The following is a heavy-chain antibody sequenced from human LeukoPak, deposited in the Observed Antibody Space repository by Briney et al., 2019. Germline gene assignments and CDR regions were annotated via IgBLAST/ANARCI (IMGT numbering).Heavy chain of an antibody. CDR2: ISYDGSNK. Sequence: GRSLRLSCAASGFTFSSYAMHWVRQAPGKGLEWVAVISYDGSNKYYADSVKGRFTISRDNSKNTLYLQMNSLRAEDTAVYYCARDPFNYYYGSGSYYYYYYGMDVWGQGTTVTVSS. V-gene: IGHV3-30*04. CDR3: ARDPFNYYYGSGSYYYYYYGMDV. J-gene: IGHJ6*02. D-gene: IGHD3-10*01. CDR1: GFTFSSYA.